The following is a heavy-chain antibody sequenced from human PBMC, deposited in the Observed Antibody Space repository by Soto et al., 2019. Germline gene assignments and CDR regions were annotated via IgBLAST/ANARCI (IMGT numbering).Heavy chain of an antibody. J-gene: IGHJ6*02. CDR3: ASSNIAAAGFYYYGMDV. D-gene: IGHD6-13*01. V-gene: IGHV4-59*01. CDR1: GGSISSYC. Sequence: PSETLSLTCTVSGGSISSYCWSWIRQPPGKGLEWIGYIYYSGSPNYNPSLKSRVTISVDTSKNQFSLKLSSVTAADTAVYYCASSNIAAAGFYYYGMDVWGRGTTVTVSS. CDR2: IYYSGSP.